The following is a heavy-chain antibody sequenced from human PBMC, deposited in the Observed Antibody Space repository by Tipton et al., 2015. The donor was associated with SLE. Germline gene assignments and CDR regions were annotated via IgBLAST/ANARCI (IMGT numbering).Heavy chain of an antibody. D-gene: IGHD2/OR15-2a*01. V-gene: IGHV4-39*01. J-gene: IGHJ4*02. CDR1: GGSISSSSDY. Sequence: TLSLTCTVSGGSISSSSDYWGWIRQPPGKGLEWIGSVSHGGSTYYNPSLNSRVTMSVDTSQNQFSLNLRSVTAADTAVYYCVRHFSTVIQGPLYFDYWGQGTLVTVSS. CDR3: VRHFSTVIQGPLYFDY. CDR2: VSHGGST.